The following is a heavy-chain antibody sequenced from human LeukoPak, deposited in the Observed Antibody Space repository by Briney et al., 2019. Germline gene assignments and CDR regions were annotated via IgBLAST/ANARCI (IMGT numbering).Heavy chain of an antibody. V-gene: IGHV4-4*02. CDR2: ISLTGET. CDR3: SRESGAFCPFGY. D-gene: IGHD1-26*01. CDR1: GGSISSTNW. Sequence: SETLSLTCGVSGGSISSTNWWRWVRQPPGQGLEWIGEISLTGETNYNPSLNGRVTMSLDKSRNQLSLSLTSVAAADTAIYYCSRESGAFCPFGYWGQGTLVIVPT. J-gene: IGHJ4*02.